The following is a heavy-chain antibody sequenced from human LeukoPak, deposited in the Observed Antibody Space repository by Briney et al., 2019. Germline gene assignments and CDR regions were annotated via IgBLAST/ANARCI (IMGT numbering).Heavy chain of an antibody. D-gene: IGHD7-27*01. CDR1: GGSISSYY. CDR3: ARHDLTGEDYFDG. V-gene: IGHV4-59*08. Sequence: PSETLSLTCTVSGGSISSYYWSWIRQPPGKGLEWIGYIYYSGSTNYNPSLKSRVTISVDTSKNQFSLKLSSVTAADTAVYYCARHDLTGEDYFDGWGQATIVTVSS. J-gene: IGHJ4*01. CDR2: IYYSGST.